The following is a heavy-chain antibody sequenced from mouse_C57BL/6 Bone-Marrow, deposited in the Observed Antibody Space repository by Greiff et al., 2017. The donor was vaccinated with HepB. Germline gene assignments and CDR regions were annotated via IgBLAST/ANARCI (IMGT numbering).Heavy chain of an antibody. Sequence: EVQRVESGGGLVKPGGSLKLSCAASGFTFSDYGMHWVSQAPEKGLEWVAYISSSSSTIYYADTVKGRFTISRDNAKNTLFLQITSLRSEDTAMYYCAKKLTANYFDYWGPGTTLTVSS. CDR1: GFTFSDYG. CDR2: ISSSSSTI. V-gene: IGHV5-17*01. J-gene: IGHJ2*01. D-gene: IGHD4-1*01. CDR3: AKKLTANYFDY.